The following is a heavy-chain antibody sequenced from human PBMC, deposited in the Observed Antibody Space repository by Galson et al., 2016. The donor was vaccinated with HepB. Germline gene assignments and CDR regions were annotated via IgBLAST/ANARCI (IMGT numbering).Heavy chain of an antibody. CDR3: ARGGGYYYFDY. Sequence: SLRLSCAASGFTFSSYWMHWVRQAPGEGLVRVSRINSDESNTNYADSVKGRFTISRDNAKNTLYLQMNSLRAEDTAVYYCARGGGYYYFDYWGQGNLVTVSS. D-gene: IGHD2-21*01. J-gene: IGHJ4*02. CDR2: INSDESNT. V-gene: IGHV3-74*01. CDR1: GFTFSSYW.